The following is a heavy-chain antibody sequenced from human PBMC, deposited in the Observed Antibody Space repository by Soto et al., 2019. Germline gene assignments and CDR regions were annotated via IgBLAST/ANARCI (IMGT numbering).Heavy chain of an antibody. D-gene: IGHD5-12*01. CDR1: GFTFSSYA. CDR3: ARPHSWAGGVATIRDY. V-gene: IGHV3-23*01. J-gene: IGHJ4*02. Sequence: GGSLRLSCAASGFTFSSYAMSWVRQAPGKGLEWVSAISGSGGSTYYADSVKGRFTISRDNSKNTLYLQMNSLRAEDTAVYYCARPHSWAGGVATIRDYWGQGTLVTVSS. CDR2: ISGSGGST.